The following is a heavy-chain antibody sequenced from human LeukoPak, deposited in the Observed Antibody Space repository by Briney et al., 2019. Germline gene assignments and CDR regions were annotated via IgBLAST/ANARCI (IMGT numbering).Heavy chain of an antibody. Sequence: GGSLRLSCAASGFTVSSNYMSWVRQAPGKGLEWVSVIYSGGSTYYADSVKGRFTISRDNSKNTLYLQMNSLRAEDTAVYYCAKDARITRILYLKVHQDVWGQGTTVTVSS. CDR3: AKDARITRILYLKVHQDV. D-gene: IGHD2-15*01. V-gene: IGHV3-53*05. J-gene: IGHJ6*02. CDR1: GFTVSSNY. CDR2: IYSGGST.